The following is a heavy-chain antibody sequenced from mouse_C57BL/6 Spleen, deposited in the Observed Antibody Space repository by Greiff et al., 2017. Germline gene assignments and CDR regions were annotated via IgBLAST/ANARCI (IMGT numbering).Heavy chain of an antibody. CDR3: AKNGWDD. Sequence: QVQLQQSGPGLVQPSQSLSITCTVSGFSLTSYGVTWVRQSPGKGLEWLGVIWRSGGTDYNAAFMSRLSITQDNYKSQGCFKRNSMQADDTARYDRAKNGWDDWGQGTTLTVSS. CDR1: GFSLTSYG. D-gene: IGHD1-1*02. V-gene: IGHV2-5*01. CDR2: IWRSGGT. J-gene: IGHJ2*01.